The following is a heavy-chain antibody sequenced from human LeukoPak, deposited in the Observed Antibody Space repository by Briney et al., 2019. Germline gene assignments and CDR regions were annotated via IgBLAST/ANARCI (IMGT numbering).Heavy chain of an antibody. CDR2: IYYSGST. D-gene: IGHD5-24*01. J-gene: IGHJ3*02. CDR1: GGSISSSSYY. Sequence: SETLSLTCTVSGGSISSSSYYWGWIRQPPGKGLEWIGSIYYSGSTYYNPSLKSRVTISVDTSKNQFSLKLSSVTAADTAVYYCARGGRWLQFDAFDIWGQGTMVTVSS. CDR3: ARGGRWLQFDAFDI. V-gene: IGHV4-39*07.